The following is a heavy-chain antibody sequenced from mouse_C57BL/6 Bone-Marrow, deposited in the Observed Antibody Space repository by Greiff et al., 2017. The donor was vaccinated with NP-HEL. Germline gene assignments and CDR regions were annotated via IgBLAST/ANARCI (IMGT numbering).Heavy chain of an antibody. CDR3: ARTNWDFYAMDY. V-gene: IGHV5-2*01. D-gene: IGHD4-1*01. Sequence: EVQRVESGGGLVQPGESLKLSCESNEYEFPSHDMSWVRKTPEKRLELVAAINSDGGSTYYPDTMERRFIISRDNTKKTLYLQMSSLRSEDTALYFCARTNWDFYAMDYWGQGTSVTVSS. CDR1: EYEFPSHD. J-gene: IGHJ4*01. CDR2: INSDGGST.